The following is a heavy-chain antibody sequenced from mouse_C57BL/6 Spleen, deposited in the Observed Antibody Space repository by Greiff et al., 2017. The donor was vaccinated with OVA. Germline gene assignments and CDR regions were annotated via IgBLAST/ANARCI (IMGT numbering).Heavy chain of an antibody. V-gene: IGHV1-69*01. CDR2: IDPSDSYT. D-gene: IGHD1-1*01. CDR1: GYTFTSYW. J-gene: IGHJ1*03. CDR3: ASYGSSYWYFDV. Sequence: QVQLQQPGAELVMPGASVKLSCKASGYTFTSYWTHWVKQRPGQGLEWIGEIDPSDSYTNYNQKFKGKSTLTVDKSSSTAYMQLSSLTSEDSAVYYCASYGSSYWYFDVWGTGTTVTVSS.